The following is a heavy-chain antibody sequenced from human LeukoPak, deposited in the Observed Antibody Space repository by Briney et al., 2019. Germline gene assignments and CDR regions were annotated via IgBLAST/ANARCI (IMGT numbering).Heavy chain of an antibody. J-gene: IGHJ3*02. V-gene: IGHV1-69*02. CDR2: MIPILGIA. CDR1: GGTFSSYT. Sequence: GASVKVSCKASGGTFSSYTISWVRQAPGQGLEWMGRMIPILGIANYAQKFQGRVTITADKSTSTAYMELSSLRSEDTAVHYCTRARDHDAFDIWGQGTIVTVSS. CDR3: TRARDHDAFDI.